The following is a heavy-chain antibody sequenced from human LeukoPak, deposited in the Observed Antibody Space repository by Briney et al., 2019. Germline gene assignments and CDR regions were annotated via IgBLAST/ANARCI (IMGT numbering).Heavy chain of an antibody. CDR3: ARDIDGGFFDY. CDR2: MDYSGST. Sequence: SETLSLTCIVSGGSISSYYWSWIRQPPGKGLEWIGYMDYSGSTNYNPSLKSRVTISGDRSKNQFSLKVTSVTAADTAVYYCARDIDGGFFDYWGQETLVTVSS. CDR1: GGSISSYY. D-gene: IGHD4-23*01. V-gene: IGHV4-59*01. J-gene: IGHJ4*02.